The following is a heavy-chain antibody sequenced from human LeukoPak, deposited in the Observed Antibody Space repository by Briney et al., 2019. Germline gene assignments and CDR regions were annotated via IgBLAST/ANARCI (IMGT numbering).Heavy chain of an antibody. D-gene: IGHD3-22*01. CDR3: ARTQTMMGAFDI. CDR2: IYYSGST. CDR1: GGSISSSSYY. V-gene: IGHV4-39*07. Sequence: PSETLSLTCTVSGGSISSSSYYWGWIRQPPGKGLEWIGSIYYSGSTYYNPSLKSRVAISVDTSKNQFSLRLSSVTSADTAVYFCARTQTMMGAFDIWGQGTMVTVSS. J-gene: IGHJ3*02.